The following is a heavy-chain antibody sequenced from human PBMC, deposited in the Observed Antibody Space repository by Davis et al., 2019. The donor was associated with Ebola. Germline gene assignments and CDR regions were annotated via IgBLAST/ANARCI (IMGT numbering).Heavy chain of an antibody. CDR1: GFTFSDYY. Sequence: PGGSLRLSCEASGFTFSDYYMSWIRQAPGKGLEWLSYISPTGLTISYADSVKGRFTIPRDNAKNSVYLQMDSLRAEDTAVYYCARDESTLLVATEPLDFWGQGTLVTVS. V-gene: IGHV3-11*01. CDR2: ISPTGLTI. CDR3: ARDESTLLVATEPLDF. D-gene: IGHD5-12*01. J-gene: IGHJ4*02.